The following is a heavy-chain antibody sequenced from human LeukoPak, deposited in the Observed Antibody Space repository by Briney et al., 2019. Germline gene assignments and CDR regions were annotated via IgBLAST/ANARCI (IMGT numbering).Heavy chain of an antibody. Sequence: GGSLRLSCAGSGFSFSSYGMHWVRQAPGKGLEWMAFIRSDGSNKYYADSVKGRFTISRDNSKNTLYLQMNSLRAEDTAVYYCARGYYGDYFDYWGQGTLVTVSS. V-gene: IGHV3-30*02. D-gene: IGHD4-17*01. CDR3: ARGYYGDYFDY. J-gene: IGHJ4*02. CDR1: GFSFSSYG. CDR2: IRSDGSNK.